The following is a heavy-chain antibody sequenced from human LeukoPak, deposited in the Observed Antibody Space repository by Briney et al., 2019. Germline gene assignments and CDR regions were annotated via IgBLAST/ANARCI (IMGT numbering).Heavy chain of an antibody. CDR3: AREDMRSGSYSDY. CDR1: GFTFSIFW. V-gene: IGHV3-7*01. J-gene: IGHJ4*02. D-gene: IGHD1-26*01. CDR2: IKQDGSEK. Sequence: PGGSLSLSCAASGFTFSIFWMTCVRQAPGKGLEGVATIKQDGSEKYSVDSVKGRFTISRDNEKNSLYLQVNSLRAEDTAVYYCAREDMRSGSYSDYWGQGTLVTVSS.